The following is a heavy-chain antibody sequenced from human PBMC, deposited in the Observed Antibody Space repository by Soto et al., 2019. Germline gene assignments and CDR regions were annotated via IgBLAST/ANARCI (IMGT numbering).Heavy chain of an antibody. CDR3: ARGRHWFGP. CDR2: ISDRGDI. J-gene: IGHJ5*02. V-gene: IGHV4-34*11. CDR1: GGSFSDYS. Sequence: KTSETLSLTCAVYGGSFSDYSWSWFRQSPGKGLEWIGQISDRGDINYNPPLESRVAISTDTSKNQVSLTLTAVNAADTAVYFCARGRHWFGPWGQGTLVTV.